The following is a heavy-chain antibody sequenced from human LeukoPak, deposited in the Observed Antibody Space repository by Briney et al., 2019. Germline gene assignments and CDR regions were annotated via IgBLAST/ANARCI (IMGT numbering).Heavy chain of an antibody. CDR1: GFTFSNAW. V-gene: IGHV3-7*01. CDR2: IKQDGSEK. Sequence: PGGSLRLSCAASGFTFSNAWMSWVRQAPGKGLEWVANIKQDGSEKYYVDSVKGRFTISRDNAKNSLYLQMNSLRAEDTAVYYCARNAIVVVVAATAPALYNWFDPWGQGTLVTVSS. J-gene: IGHJ5*02. D-gene: IGHD2-15*01. CDR3: ARNAIVVVVAATAPALYNWFDP.